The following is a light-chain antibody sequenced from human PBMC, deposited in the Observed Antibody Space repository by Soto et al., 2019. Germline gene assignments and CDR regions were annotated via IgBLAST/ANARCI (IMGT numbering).Light chain of an antibody. J-gene: IGLJ1*01. CDR3: RSYTSSSTYV. CDR1: SSDVGGYNY. V-gene: IGLV2-14*01. CDR2: EVS. Sequence: QSALTQPASVSGSPGQSITISCTGTSSDVGGYNYVSWYQQHPGKAPKLMIYEVSNRPSGVSNRFSGSKSGNTASLTISGLQAEDEADYYCRSYTSSSTYVLGNWTKLTVL.